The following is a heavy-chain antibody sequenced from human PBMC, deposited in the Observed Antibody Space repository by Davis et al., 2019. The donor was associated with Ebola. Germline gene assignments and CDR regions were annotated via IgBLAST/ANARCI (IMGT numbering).Heavy chain of an antibody. CDR3: ARDDNLIVGALSP. CDR1: GFTFSNYG. Sequence: GESLKISCAASGFTFSNYGMNWVRQAPGKGLEWVSYISSSSRTIFYADSVKGRFTVSRDNAKNSLYLQMNSLRDEDTAVYFCARDDNLIVGALSPWGQGTLVTVSS. J-gene: IGHJ3*01. D-gene: IGHD1-26*01. V-gene: IGHV3-48*02. CDR2: ISSSSRTI.